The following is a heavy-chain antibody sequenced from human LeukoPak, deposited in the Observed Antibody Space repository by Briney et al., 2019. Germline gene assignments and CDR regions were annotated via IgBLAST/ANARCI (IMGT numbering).Heavy chain of an antibody. CDR3: SRPEGATYYFDY. CDR2: IRSETYGGTT. J-gene: IGHJ4*02. D-gene: IGHD1-26*01. Sequence: GGSLRLSCKASGFIFGDYAMSWFRQAPGKGLEWVGFIRSETYGGTTEYAASVKGRFTISRDDSKSIAYLQMNGLKTEDTALYYCSRPEGATYYFDYWGQGTLVTVSS. CDR1: GFIFGDYA. V-gene: IGHV3-49*03.